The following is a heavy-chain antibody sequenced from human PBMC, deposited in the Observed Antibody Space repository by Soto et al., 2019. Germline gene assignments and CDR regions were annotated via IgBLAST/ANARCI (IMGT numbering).Heavy chain of an antibody. J-gene: IGHJ4*02. CDR3: AKAYFVWSSEQPYYFDY. D-gene: IGHD3-16*01. CDR1: GLTVSNYA. CDR2: ISGSGGRS. Sequence: EVQLLDSGGGLVQPGGSLRLSCAASGLTVSNYAMTWVRQGPGQGLEWVSGISGSGGRSYYADSVKGRFTISRDNSKNTLYFQMNRLRAEDTAVYYCAKAYFVWSSEQPYYFDYWGQGTLVTVSS. V-gene: IGHV3-23*01.